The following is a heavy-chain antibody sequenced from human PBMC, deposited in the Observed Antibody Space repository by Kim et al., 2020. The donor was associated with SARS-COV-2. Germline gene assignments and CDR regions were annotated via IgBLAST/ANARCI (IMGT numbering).Heavy chain of an antibody. J-gene: IGHJ4*02. CDR3: AKGRGGRADY. Sequence: SETLSLTCVVSGGSFNENYWSWIRQPPGKGLEWIGEINHGGTTMYNPSLKSRVTLSVDTSKNQFSLTLSSVTAADTAVYYCAKGRGGRADYWGQGALVTVSS. CDR1: GGSFNENY. D-gene: IGHD2-15*01. V-gene: IGHV4-34*01. CDR2: INHGGTT.